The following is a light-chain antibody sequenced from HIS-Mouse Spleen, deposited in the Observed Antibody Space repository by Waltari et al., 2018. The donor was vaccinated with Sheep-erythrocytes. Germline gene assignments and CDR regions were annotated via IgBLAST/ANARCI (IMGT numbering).Light chain of an antibody. V-gene: IGLV2-11*01. CDR3: CSYAGSYNHV. CDR1: RSDVGGCNH. CDR2: DVS. J-gene: IGLJ1*01. Sequence: QSALTQPHSVSGPPGQSVTLSCTATRSDVGGCNHFSWYPQHPGKAPKLMIYDVSKRPSGVPDRFSGSKSGNTASLTISGLQAEDEADYYCCSYAGSYNHVFATGTKVTVL.